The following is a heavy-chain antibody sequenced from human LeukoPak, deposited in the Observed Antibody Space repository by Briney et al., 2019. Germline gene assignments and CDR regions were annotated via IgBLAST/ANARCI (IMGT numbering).Heavy chain of an antibody. CDR2: ISGSGSGT. J-gene: IGHJ6*03. Sequence: PGGSLRLSCAASGFTFTSFGMHWVRQAPGKGLEWVSAISGSGSGTYYADSVKGRFTISRDNSKNTLYLQINSLRAEDTAIYYCAKSPIVIVPAAIRRYYYYYMDVWGKGTTVTVSS. D-gene: IGHD2-2*02. CDR3: AKSPIVIVPAAIRRYYYYYMDV. CDR1: GFTFTSFG. V-gene: IGHV3-23*01.